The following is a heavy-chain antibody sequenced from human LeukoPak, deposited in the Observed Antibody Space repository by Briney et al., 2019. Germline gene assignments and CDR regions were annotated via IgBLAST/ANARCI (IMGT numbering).Heavy chain of an antibody. D-gene: IGHD6-19*01. J-gene: IGHJ5*02. CDR3: ARHEGYSSGWLNWFDP. CDR2: IYPGDSDT. V-gene: IGHV5-51*01. CDR1: GYSFSDYW. Sequence: GESLKISCKGSGYSFSDYWIGWVRQMPGKGLEWMGIIYPGDSDTRYSPSFQGQVTISADKSVSTAYLQWSSLKASDTAMYYCARHEGYSSGWLNWFDPWGQGTLVTVSS.